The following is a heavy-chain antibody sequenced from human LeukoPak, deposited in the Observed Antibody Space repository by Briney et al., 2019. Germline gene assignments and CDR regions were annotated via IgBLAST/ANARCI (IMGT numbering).Heavy chain of an antibody. V-gene: IGHV3-30-3*01. J-gene: IGHJ4*02. Sequence: SGGSLKLSCAASGSTFSSYALHWVRQAPGKGLEWVEVISYDGSNKYYADSVKGRFTISRDNSKNTLYLQMNSLRAEDTAVYYCARGGYSSGWSQGGLDYWGQGTLVTVSS. CDR3: ARGGYSSGWSQGGLDY. CDR1: GSTFSSYA. CDR2: ISYDGSNK. D-gene: IGHD6-19*01.